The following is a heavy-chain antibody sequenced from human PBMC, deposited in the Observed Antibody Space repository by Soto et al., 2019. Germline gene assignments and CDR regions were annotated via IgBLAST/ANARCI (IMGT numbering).Heavy chain of an antibody. Sequence: QVQLQESGPGLVKPSQTLSLTCTVSGGSISSGDYYLSWIRQPPGKGLEWIGYIYYSGSTYYNPSLKRRVTISVDTSKNQFSLKLSSVTAADTAVYYCARVGGFGATTIDSWGQGTLVTVSS. V-gene: IGHV4-30-4*01. CDR1: GGSISSGDYY. CDR2: IYYSGST. J-gene: IGHJ4*02. CDR3: ARVGGFGATTIDS. D-gene: IGHD3-10*01.